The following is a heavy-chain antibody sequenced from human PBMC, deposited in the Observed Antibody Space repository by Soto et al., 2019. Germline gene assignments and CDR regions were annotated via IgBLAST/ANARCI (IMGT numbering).Heavy chain of an antibody. J-gene: IGHJ6*02. D-gene: IGHD2-15*01. V-gene: IGHV5-10-1*01. CDR1: GYSFTRYW. CDR2: IDPSDSYT. CDR3: AIVVVVAAGGYYYYYGMDV. Sequence: GESLTSTCTGAGYSFTRYWISWVRQMPGKGLKWMGRIDPSDSYTNYSPSFQGHVTISADKSISTAYLQWSSLKASDTAMYYCAIVVVVAAGGYYYYYGMDVWGQGTTVTVSS.